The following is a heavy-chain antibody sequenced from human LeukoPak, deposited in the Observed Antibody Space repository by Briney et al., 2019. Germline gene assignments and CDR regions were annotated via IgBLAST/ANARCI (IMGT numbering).Heavy chain of an antibody. CDR1: GGSISSYY. CDR3: ARDRGEYYDSSGYLDY. CDR2: IYYSGNT. D-gene: IGHD3-22*01. Sequence: SETLSLTCTVSGGSISSYYWSWIRQPPGKGLEWIGYIYYSGNTNYNPSLKSRVTISVDTSKNQFSLKLSSVTAADTAMYYCARDRGEYYDSSGYLDYWGQGTLVTVSS. V-gene: IGHV4-59*01. J-gene: IGHJ4*02.